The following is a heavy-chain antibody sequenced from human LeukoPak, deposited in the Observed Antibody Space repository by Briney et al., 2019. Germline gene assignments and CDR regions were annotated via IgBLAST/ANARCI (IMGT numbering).Heavy chain of an antibody. J-gene: IGHJ6*04. V-gene: IGHV3-48*03. CDR2: ISSSGSTI. D-gene: IGHD3-10*02. CDR3: AELGITMIGGV. CDR1: GFTFSSYE. Sequence: GGSLTLSCAASGFTFSSYEMNWVRQAPGKGLEWVSYISSSGSTIYYADSVKGRFTISRDNAKNSLYLQMSSLRAEDTAVYYCAELGITMIGGVWGKGTTVTISS.